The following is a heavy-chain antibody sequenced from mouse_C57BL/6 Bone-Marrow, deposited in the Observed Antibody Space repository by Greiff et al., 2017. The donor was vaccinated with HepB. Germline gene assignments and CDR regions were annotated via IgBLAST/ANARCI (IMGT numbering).Heavy chain of an antibody. CDR3: ARRSSYEGVCWYFDV. Sequence: QVQLQQPGAELVRPGSSVKLSCKASGYTFTSYWMDWVKQRPGQGLEWIGNIYPSDSETHYNQKFKDKATLTVDKSSSTAYMQLSSLTSEDSAVYYCARRSSYEGVCWYFDVWGTGTTVTVSS. CDR1: GYTFTSYW. V-gene: IGHV1-61*01. CDR2: IYPSDSET. J-gene: IGHJ1*03. D-gene: IGHD1-1*01.